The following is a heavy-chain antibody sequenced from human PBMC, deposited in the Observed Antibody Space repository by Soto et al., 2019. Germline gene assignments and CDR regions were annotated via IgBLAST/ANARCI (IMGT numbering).Heavy chain of an antibody. J-gene: IGHJ4*02. D-gene: IGHD6-6*01. Sequence: SETLSLTCNVSGGSIKSGGYYWGWIRQPPGKGLEWIGYIHYRGRTSYNPSLESRASISLDTSGHHFSLKLTSVTAADTAVYYCARNGGSSSPLDYWGQGTLVTVSS. CDR3: ARNGGSSSPLDY. CDR2: IHYRGRT. V-gene: IGHV4-31*03. CDR1: GGSIKSGGYY.